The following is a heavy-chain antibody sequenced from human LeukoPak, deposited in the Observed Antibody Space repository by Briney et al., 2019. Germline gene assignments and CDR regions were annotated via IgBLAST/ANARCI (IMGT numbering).Heavy chain of an antibody. V-gene: IGHV3-7*01. D-gene: IGHD3-10*01. Sequence: GGSLRLSCAASGFTFSSYWMSWVCHAPGKGLEWVANIKQDGSEKYYLDSVKGRFTISRDNAKNSLYLQMNSLRAEDAAVYYCARAINRPLLWFGGFDYWGQGTLVTVSS. J-gene: IGHJ4*02. CDR2: IKQDGSEK. CDR3: ARAINRPLLWFGGFDY. CDR1: GFTFSSYW.